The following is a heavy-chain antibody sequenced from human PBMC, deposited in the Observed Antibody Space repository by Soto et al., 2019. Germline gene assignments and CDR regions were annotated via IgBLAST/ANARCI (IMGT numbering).Heavy chain of an antibody. CDR1: GGSISSGDYY. J-gene: IGHJ3*02. CDR3: ARDLRGYYDSSGDDAFDI. CDR2: IYYSGST. D-gene: IGHD3-22*01. V-gene: IGHV4-30-4*01. Sequence: SETLSLTCTVSGGSISSGDYYWSWIRQPPGKGPEWIGYIYYSGSTYYNPSLKSRVTISVDTSKNQFSLRLSSVTAADTAVYYCARDLRGYYDSSGDDAFDIWGQGTMVTVSS.